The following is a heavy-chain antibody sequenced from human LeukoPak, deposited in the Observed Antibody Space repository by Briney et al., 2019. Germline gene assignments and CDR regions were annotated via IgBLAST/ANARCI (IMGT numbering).Heavy chain of an antibody. V-gene: IGHV4-39*07. J-gene: IGHJ6*02. CDR1: GGSIRSNRYY. D-gene: IGHD6-13*01. CDR2: INHSGST. Sequence: SETLSLTSSVSGGSIRSNRYYWSWIRQPPGKGLEWIGEINHSGSTSYNPSLKSRVTISVDTSKNQFSLKLSSVTAADTAVYYCARGKQQLVTYYYGMDVWGQGTTVTVSS. CDR3: ARGKQQLVTYYYGMDV.